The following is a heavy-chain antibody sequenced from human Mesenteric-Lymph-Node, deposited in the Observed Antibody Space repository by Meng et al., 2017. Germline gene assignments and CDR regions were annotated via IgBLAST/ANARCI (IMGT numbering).Heavy chain of an antibody. V-gene: IGHV1-69*06. Sequence: SVKVSCKASGGTFSSYAISWVRQAPGQGLEWMGGIIPIFGTANYAQKFQGRVTITADKSTSTAYMELSSLRSEDTAVYYCARVGDGLEGELLDYWGQGTLVTVSS. CDR2: IIPIFGTA. CDR3: ARVGDGLEGELLDY. D-gene: IGHD3/OR15-3a*01. CDR1: GGTFSSYA. J-gene: IGHJ4*02.